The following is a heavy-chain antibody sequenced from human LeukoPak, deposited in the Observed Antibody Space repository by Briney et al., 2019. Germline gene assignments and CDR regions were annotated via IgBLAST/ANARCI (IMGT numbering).Heavy chain of an antibody. CDR1: GGSFSGYY. J-gene: IGHJ4*02. V-gene: IGHV4-34*01. Sequence: SEALSLTCAVYGGSFSGYYWSWIRQPPGKGLEWIGEINHSGSTNYNPSLKSRVTISVDTSKNQFSLKLSSVTAADTAVYYCARGLDGDILTGYTFDYWGQGTLVTVSS. D-gene: IGHD3-9*01. CDR2: INHSGST. CDR3: ARGLDGDILTGYTFDY.